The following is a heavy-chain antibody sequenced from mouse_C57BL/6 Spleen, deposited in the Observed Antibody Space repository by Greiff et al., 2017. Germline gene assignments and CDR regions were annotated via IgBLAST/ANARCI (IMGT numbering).Heavy chain of an antibody. D-gene: IGHD1-1*01. CDR3: ARSYYGSSYVNYYAMDY. V-gene: IGHV1-54*01. CDR2: INPGSGGT. J-gene: IGHJ4*01. CDR1: GYAFTNYL. Sequence: VQLQQSGAELVRPGTSVKVSCKASGYAFTNYLIEWVKQRPGQGLEWIGVINPGSGGTNYNEKFKGKATLTADKSSSTAYMQLSSLTSEDSAVYFCARSYYGSSYVNYYAMDYWGQGTSVTVSS.